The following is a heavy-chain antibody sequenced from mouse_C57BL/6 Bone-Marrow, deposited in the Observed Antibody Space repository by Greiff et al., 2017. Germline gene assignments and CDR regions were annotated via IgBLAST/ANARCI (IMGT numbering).Heavy chain of an antibody. D-gene: IGHD1-1*01. CDR2: ISSGSSTI. CDR3: ARKRTTVVEGTLYFDY. V-gene: IGHV5-17*01. J-gene: IGHJ2*01. Sequence: EVKLVESGGGLVKPGGSLKLSCAASGFTFSDYGMHWVRQAPEKGLEWVAYISSGSSTIYYADTVKGRFTISRDNAKNTLFLQMTSLRSEDTAMYYCARKRTTVVEGTLYFDYWGQGTTLTVSS. CDR1: GFTFSDYG.